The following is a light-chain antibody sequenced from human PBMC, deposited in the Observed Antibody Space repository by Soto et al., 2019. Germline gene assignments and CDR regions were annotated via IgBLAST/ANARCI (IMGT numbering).Light chain of an antibody. CDR1: QSVSSSY. Sequence: EIVLTQSPGTLSLSPWEIASVSCMASQSVSSSYLAWYQQKPGQAPRLLIYGASSRATGIPDRFSGSGSGTDFTLTISRLEPEDFAVYYCQQYGSSSWTFGQGTKVDIK. CDR3: QQYGSSSWT. V-gene: IGKV3-20*01. CDR2: GAS. J-gene: IGKJ1*01.